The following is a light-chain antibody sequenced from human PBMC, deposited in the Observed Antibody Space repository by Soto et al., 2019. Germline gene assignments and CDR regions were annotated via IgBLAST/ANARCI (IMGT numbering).Light chain of an antibody. J-gene: IGKJ4*01. V-gene: IGKV1-33*01. CDR1: QDINNY. Sequence: DIQMTQSPSSLSASVGDRVTITCQASQDINNYLNWYQQESGKAPKLLIYDASDLETGVPSRFSGSGSGTDFTFTISSLQPEDIATYYCQQYDNLPLTFGGGTKVDIK. CDR2: DAS. CDR3: QQYDNLPLT.